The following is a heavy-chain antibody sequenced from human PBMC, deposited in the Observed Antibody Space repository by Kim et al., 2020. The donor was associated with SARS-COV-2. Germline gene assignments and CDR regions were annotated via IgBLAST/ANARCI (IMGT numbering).Heavy chain of an antibody. CDR3: ARVRMTTVTSGGMDV. Sequence: GGSLRLSCAASGFTFSSYGMHWVRQAPGKGLEWVAVIWYDGSNKYYADSVKGRFTISRDNSKNTLYLQMNSLRAEDTAVYYCARVRMTTVTSGGMDVWGQGTTVTVSS. V-gene: IGHV3-33*01. CDR2: IWYDGSNK. D-gene: IGHD4-17*01. CDR1: GFTFSSYG. J-gene: IGHJ6*02.